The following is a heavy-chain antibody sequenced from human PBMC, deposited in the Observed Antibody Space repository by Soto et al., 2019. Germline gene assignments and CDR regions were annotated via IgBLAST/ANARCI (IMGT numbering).Heavy chain of an antibody. J-gene: IGHJ1*01. CDR1: GYAFDIYG. Sequence: ASVKVSCKTSGYAFDIYGINWVRQAPGQGPEWMGWVSAYNGNTRYAQKFQGRVTMSTDTSTSTAYMGLRTLRSDDTAVYYCARDPHGFWESYFFEPWGQGTLVTVSS. V-gene: IGHV1-18*01. D-gene: IGHD3-3*01. CDR3: ARDPHGFWESYFFEP. CDR2: VSAYNGNT.